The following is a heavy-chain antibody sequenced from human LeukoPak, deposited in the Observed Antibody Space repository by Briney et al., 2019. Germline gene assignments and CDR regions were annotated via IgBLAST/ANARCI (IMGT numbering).Heavy chain of an antibody. D-gene: IGHD2-2*01. V-gene: IGHV1-69*05. CDR3: ATGLSSSSGFDY. J-gene: IGHJ4*02. CDR1: GGTLSSYA. Sequence: SVKVSCKASGGTLSSYAINWVRQAPGQGLEWMGVIIPISGTADYAQKFQGRVTITTDESTSTAYTELSSLRSEDTAIYYCATGLSSSSGFDYWGQGTLVTVSS. CDR2: IIPISGTA.